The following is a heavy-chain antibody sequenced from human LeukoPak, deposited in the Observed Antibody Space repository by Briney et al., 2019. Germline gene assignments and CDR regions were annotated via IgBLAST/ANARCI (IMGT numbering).Heavy chain of an antibody. J-gene: IGHJ4*02. CDR1: GFTFNSYG. CDR3: AKGRRGSCNGGSCYCCDY. CDR2: ISYDGSDK. Sequence: PGGSLRLSCAASGFTFNSYGIHWVRQAPGKGLEWVAFISYDGSDKYYADSVKGRFTISRDNSKNTLYLQMSSLRAEDTAVYYCAKGRRGSCNGGSCYCCDYWGQGTLVTVSS. D-gene: IGHD2-15*01. V-gene: IGHV3-30*02.